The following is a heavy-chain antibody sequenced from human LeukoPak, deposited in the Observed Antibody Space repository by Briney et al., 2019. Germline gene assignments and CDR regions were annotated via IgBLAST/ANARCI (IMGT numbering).Heavy chain of an antibody. J-gene: IGHJ6*03. Sequence: SETLSLTCTVSGGSLSSGSYYWSWIRQPAGKGLEWIGRIYTSGSTNYNPSLKSRVTISVDTSKNQFSLKLSSVTAADTAVYYCARAPYSSSPRHYYYYYMDVWGKGTTVTVSS. V-gene: IGHV4-61*02. CDR2: IYTSGST. CDR3: ARAPYSSSPRHYYYYYMDV. CDR1: GGSLSSGSYY. D-gene: IGHD6-6*01.